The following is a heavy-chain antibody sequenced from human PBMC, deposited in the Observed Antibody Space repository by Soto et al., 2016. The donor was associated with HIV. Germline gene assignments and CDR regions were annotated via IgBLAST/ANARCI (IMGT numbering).Heavy chain of an antibody. D-gene: IGHD3-10*01. CDR3: ARGSPHDY. CDR1: GFIFSNFS. V-gene: IGHV3-48*04. Sequence: VQLVESGGGLVQPGGSLRLSCAASGFIFSNFSMNWVRQAPGKGLEWISYISSRITTIYYADSVKGRFTISRDNSQNTVYLQMDNLRAEDTAVYYCARGSPHDYWGQGTLVTVSS. CDR2: ISSRITTI. J-gene: IGHJ4*02.